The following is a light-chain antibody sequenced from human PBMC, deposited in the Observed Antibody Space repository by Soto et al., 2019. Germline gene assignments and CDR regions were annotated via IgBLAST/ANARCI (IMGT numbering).Light chain of an antibody. V-gene: IGLV1-51*01. CDR2: DNN. CDR3: GTWDNSLSAGEV. J-gene: IGLJ1*01. CDR1: SSNIGNNY. Sequence: QSVLTQPPSVSAAPGQKVTISCSGSSSNIGNNYVSWYQQLPGTAPKLLIYDNNKRPSGIPDRFSGSKSGTSATLGITGVQTGDEADYYCGTWDNSLSAGEVFGTGTKVTVL.